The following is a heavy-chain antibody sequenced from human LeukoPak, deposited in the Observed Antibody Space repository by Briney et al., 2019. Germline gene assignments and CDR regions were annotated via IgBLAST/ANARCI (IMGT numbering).Heavy chain of an antibody. J-gene: IGHJ4*02. CDR3: ARVRSSGYVDY. V-gene: IGHV4-31*03. CDR1: GGSISSGGYY. Sequence: PSETLFLTCTVSGGSISSGGYYWSWIRQHPGKGLEWIGYIYYSGSTYYNPSLKSRVTISVDTSKNQFSLKLSSVTAADTAVYYCARVRSSGYVDYWGQGTLVTVSS. CDR2: IYYSGST. D-gene: IGHD3-22*01.